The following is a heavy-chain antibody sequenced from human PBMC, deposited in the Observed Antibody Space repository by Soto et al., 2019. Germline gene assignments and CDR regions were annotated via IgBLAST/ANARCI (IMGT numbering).Heavy chain of an antibody. CDR1: GGTLTDYI. D-gene: IGHD4-17*01. V-gene: IGHV1-69*08. Sequence: QVQLVQSGAEVREPGSSVKVSCKTSGGTLTDYIISWVRQAPGQGLEWMGRIAPMIGIADYARKFQGRVTITADRSTNTAYVEVSSLRPEDTAIYYCAKDRSDYGEFVFDNWGRGTLVTVSS. CDR3: AKDRSDYGEFVFDN. J-gene: IGHJ4*02. CDR2: IAPMIGIA.